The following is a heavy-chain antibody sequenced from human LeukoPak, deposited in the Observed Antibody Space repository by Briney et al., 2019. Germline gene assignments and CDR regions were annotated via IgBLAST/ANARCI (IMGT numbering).Heavy chain of an antibody. J-gene: IGHJ6*02. CDR2: IIPIFGTA. CDR3: ARDRGDLSYYGMDV. Sequence: TVKVSCKASGYTFTTYPINWVRQAPGQGLEWMGGIIPIFGTANYAQKFQGRVTITADESTSTAYMELSSLRSEDTAVYYCARDRGDLSYYGMDVWGQGTTVTVSS. CDR1: GYTFTTYP. V-gene: IGHV1-69*13. D-gene: IGHD3-10*01.